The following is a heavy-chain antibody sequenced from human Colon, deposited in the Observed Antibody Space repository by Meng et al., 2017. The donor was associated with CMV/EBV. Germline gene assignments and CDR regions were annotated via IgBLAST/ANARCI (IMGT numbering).Heavy chain of an antibody. CDR1: GFPFSSYS. CDR2: ISGSSSYM. V-gene: IGHV3-21*04. J-gene: IGHJ4*02. D-gene: IGHD6-19*01. CDR3: ARGPKSLLSGWHMED. Sequence: GESLKISCAASGFPFSSYSMSWVRQAPGKGLEWVSYISGSSSYMSYADSVKGRFTISRDKSKNTLYLQMNNLRPDDTAIYYCARGPKSLLSGWHMEDWGQGTVVPVSS.